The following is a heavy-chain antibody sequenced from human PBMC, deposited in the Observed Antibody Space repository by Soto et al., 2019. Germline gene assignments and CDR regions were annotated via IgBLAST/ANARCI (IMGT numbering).Heavy chain of an antibody. V-gene: IGHV4-59*01. CDR3: ARTVGHRANPGVYWFDP. D-gene: IGHD2-15*01. Sequence: PSETLSLTCTVSGGSISPYYWSWIRQSPGKKLEWIAYIYYSGSTTYNPSLKSRVTISVDTSKKQFSLKLSSVTAADTAVYYCARTVGHRANPGVYWFDPWGQGTLVTVS. J-gene: IGHJ5*02. CDR1: GGSISPYY. CDR2: IYYSGST.